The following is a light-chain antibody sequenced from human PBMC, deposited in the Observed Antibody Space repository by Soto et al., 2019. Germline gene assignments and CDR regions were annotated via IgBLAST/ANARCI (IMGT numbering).Light chain of an antibody. Sequence: DIELTQSPIFLAASLGDRVTISCRASQAILNYLAWYQQKPGKAPNLLIFGASTLQSGVPSRFSGSGSGTEFTLTISSLQPEDFETYYCQQLNSHPRTFGQGTKVDIK. V-gene: IGKV1-9*01. CDR3: QQLNSHPRT. J-gene: IGKJ2*01. CDR1: QAILNY. CDR2: GAS.